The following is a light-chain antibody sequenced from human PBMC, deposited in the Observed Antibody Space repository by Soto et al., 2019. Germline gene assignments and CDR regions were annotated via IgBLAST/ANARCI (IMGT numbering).Light chain of an antibody. Sequence: DIQLTQSPSFLSASVGDGVTITCRASQGTSSYLAWFQQKPGRAPKLLIYGASTLQSGVPARFSGSGSGTDFTLTISNLQPEDFATYYCQHYNSYSEAFGQGTKVDIK. CDR3: QHYNSYSEA. V-gene: IGKV1-9*01. CDR2: GAS. CDR1: QGTSSY. J-gene: IGKJ1*01.